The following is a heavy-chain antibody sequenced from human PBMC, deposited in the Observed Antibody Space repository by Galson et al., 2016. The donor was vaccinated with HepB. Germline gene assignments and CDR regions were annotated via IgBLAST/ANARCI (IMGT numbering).Heavy chain of an antibody. CDR2: VRDNGGT. CDR1: GFNFSRFA. Sequence: SLRLSCAASGFNFSRFAMSWVRQAPEKGPEWVSGVRDNGGTFYADSVKGRFTISRDNSKNTLYLQMNSLRDEDTAIYYCAKEMAEVGKPFFDYWGPGTQIIVSS. V-gene: IGHV3-23*01. D-gene: IGHD5-24*01. CDR3: AKEMAEVGKPFFDY. J-gene: IGHJ4*02.